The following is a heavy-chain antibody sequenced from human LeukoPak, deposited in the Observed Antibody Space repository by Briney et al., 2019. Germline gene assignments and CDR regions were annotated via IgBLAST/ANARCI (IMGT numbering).Heavy chain of an antibody. D-gene: IGHD2-2*01. V-gene: IGHV3-30*04. CDR2: IGNDGRKT. J-gene: IGHJ3*02. CDR3: AMDRDCSSIECYDAIDM. Sequence: GGSLRLSCAASGFTFSTYEMHWVRQAPGKGLERVAVIGNDGRKTYYADSVKGRFTVSRDNSKSTQYLQMNSLRDDDTDGDCCAMDRDCSSIECYDAIDMWGQGTMVTVSS. CDR1: GFTFSTYE.